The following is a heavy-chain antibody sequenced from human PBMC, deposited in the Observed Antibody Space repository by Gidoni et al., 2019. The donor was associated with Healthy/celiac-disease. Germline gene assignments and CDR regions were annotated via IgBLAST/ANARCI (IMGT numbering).Heavy chain of an antibody. CDR1: GGSISSGSYY. CDR3: ARGYCSGGSCYYYGMDV. CDR2: IYTSGST. J-gene: IGHJ6*02. V-gene: IGHV4-61*02. D-gene: IGHD2-15*01. Sequence: QVQLQESGPGLVKPSQTLSLTCTVPGGSISSGSYYWSWIRQPAGKGLEWIGRIYTSGSTNYNPSLKSRVTISVDTSKNQFSLKLSSVTAADTAVYYCARGYCSGGSCYYYGMDVWGQGTTVTVSS.